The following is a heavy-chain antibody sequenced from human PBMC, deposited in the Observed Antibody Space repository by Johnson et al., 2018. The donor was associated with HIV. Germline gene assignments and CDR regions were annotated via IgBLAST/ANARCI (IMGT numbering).Heavy chain of an antibody. Sequence: QVQLVESGGGVVQPGGSLRLSCAASGFTFSSYGMHWVRQAPGKGLEWVAFIRYDGSNKYYTDSVKGRFPISRDNSKNTLYLQMNSLRAEDTAVYYCAKGPLYYYDSRLGSGRGDAFDIWGQGTMVTVSS. CDR3: AKGPLYYYDSRLGSGRGDAFDI. J-gene: IGHJ3*02. V-gene: IGHV3-30*02. CDR1: GFTFSSYG. CDR2: IRYDGSNK. D-gene: IGHD3-22*01.